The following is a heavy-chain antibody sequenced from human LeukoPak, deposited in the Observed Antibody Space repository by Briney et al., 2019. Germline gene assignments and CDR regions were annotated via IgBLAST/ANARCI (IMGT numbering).Heavy chain of an antibody. CDR2: IYYSGSS. V-gene: IGHV4-61*08. CDR1: GGSISSGDYY. CDR3: ARGRVVAAISFGYYFDY. D-gene: IGHD5-12*01. Sequence: PSETLSLTCTVSGGSISSGDYYWSWIRQPPGKGLEWIGYIYYSGSSNYNPSLKSRVTISEDTSKNQFSLKLRSVTAADTAIYYCARGRVVAAISFGYYFDYWGQGTLVTVSS. J-gene: IGHJ4*02.